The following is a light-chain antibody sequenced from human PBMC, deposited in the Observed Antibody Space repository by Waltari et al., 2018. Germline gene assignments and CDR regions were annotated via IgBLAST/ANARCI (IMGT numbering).Light chain of an antibody. CDR1: PSTPETNT. J-gene: IGLJ3*02. CDR2: GYN. V-gene: IGLV1-44*01. Sequence: QSVLTQPPSASGPPGQRVTISCSGSPSTPETNTVNWYLQLPGTGPKLLIYGYNQRPSGAPDRFSGSKSGTSASLAISGLQSADEADYYCAGWDDSLNGPVFGGGTKLTVL. CDR3: AGWDDSLNGPV.